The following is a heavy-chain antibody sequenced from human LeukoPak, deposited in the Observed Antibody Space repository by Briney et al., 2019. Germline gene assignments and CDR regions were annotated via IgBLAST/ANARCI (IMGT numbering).Heavy chain of an antibody. CDR2: IFHSGTT. Sequence: SETLSLTCTVSGYFIGSGYYWGWIRQPPGKGLEWIGSIFHSGTTYYNPSLKSRVTISVDTSKNQFSLKLSSVTAADTAVYYCARDRRRSNWYFDLWGRGTLVTVSS. CDR3: ARDRRRSNWYFDL. V-gene: IGHV4-38-2*02. CDR1: GYFIGSGYY. J-gene: IGHJ2*01. D-gene: IGHD4-11*01.